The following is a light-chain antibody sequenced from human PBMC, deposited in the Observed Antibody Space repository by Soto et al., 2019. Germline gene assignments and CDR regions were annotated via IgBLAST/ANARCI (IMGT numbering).Light chain of an antibody. CDR2: DAS. V-gene: IGKV3-11*01. CDR1: QSVSSY. Sequence: EMCLTQSPANLSLSPGERATLSCRASQSVSSYLAWYQQKPGQAPRLLIYDASNRATGIPARFSGSGSATDFTLTISSLEPEDFAVYYCQQRSDWPLTFGGGTKWISN. CDR3: QQRSDWPLT. J-gene: IGKJ4*01.